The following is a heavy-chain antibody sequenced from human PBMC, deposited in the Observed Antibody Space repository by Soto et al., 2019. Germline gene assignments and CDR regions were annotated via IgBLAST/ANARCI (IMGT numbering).Heavy chain of an antibody. CDR2: ISSNGGST. J-gene: IGHJ3*02. CDR1: GFTFSSYA. D-gene: IGHD3-9*01. V-gene: IGHV3-64D*08. CDR3: VKDGDGVERLRYYDWLSGGDAYDI. Sequence: PGGSLRLSCSASGFTFSSYAMHWVRQAPGKGLEYVSAISSNGGSTYYADSVKGRFTISRDNSKNTLYLQMSSLRAEDTAVYYCVKDGDGVERLRYYDWLSGGDAYDIWGRGTMVTVSS.